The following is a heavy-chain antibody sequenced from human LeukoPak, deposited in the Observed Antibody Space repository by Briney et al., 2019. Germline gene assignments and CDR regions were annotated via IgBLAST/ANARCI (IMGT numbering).Heavy chain of an antibody. D-gene: IGHD2/OR15-2a*01. Sequence: AGGSLRLSCAASGFTFSSYSMNWVRQAPGKGLEWVSSISSSSSYIYYADSVKGRFTISRDNAKNSLYLQMNSLRAEDTAVYYCVRGGLSAVGYWGQGTLVTVSS. CDR1: GFTFSSYS. CDR2: ISSSSSYI. V-gene: IGHV3-21*01. J-gene: IGHJ4*02. CDR3: VRGGLSAVGY.